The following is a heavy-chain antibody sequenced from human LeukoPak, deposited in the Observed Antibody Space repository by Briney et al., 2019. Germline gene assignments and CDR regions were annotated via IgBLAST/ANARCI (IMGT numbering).Heavy chain of an antibody. D-gene: IGHD3-9*01. CDR2: ISSSSSTI. CDR1: GFTFSSYW. Sequence: GGSLRLSCAASGFTFSSYWMSWVRQAPGKGLEWVSYISSSSSTIYYADSVKGRFTISRDNAKNSLYLQMNSLRAEDTAVYYCARVLRYFDWQYDDYWGQGTLVTVSS. CDR3: ARVLRYFDWQYDDY. J-gene: IGHJ4*02. V-gene: IGHV3-48*01.